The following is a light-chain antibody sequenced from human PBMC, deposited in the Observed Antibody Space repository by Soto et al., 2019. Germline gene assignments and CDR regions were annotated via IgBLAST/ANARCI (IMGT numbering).Light chain of an antibody. CDR3: AAWDDSLSDPVV. Sequence: QSVLTQPPSASGTPGQRVTISCSGSSFNIGSNYVYWYQQLPGTAPKLLIYRNNQRPSGVPDRFSGSKSGTSASLAISGLLSEDEADYYCAAWDDSLSDPVVFGGGTKLTVL. J-gene: IGLJ2*01. V-gene: IGLV1-47*01. CDR1: SFNIGSNY. CDR2: RNN.